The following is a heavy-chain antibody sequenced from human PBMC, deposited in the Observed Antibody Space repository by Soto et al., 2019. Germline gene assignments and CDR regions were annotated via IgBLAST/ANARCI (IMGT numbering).Heavy chain of an antibody. V-gene: IGHV3-15*01. Sequence: GGSLRLSCTASGFTFSNAWMSWVRQAPGKGLEWVGRIRSKTDGGTTDYAAPVKGRFTISRDDSKNTIYVQMNSLKTEDTAVYYCTTDIADDILTGPFDYWAQGTLVTVSS. CDR2: IRSKTDGGTT. J-gene: IGHJ4*02. CDR1: GFTFSNAW. CDR3: TTDIADDILTGPFDY. D-gene: IGHD3-9*01.